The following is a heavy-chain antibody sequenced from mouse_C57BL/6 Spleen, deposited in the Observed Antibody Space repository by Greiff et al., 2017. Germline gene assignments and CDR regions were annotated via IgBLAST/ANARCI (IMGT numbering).Heavy chain of an antibody. CDR1: GYTFTSYW. D-gene: IGHD2-5*01. Sequence: VQLQQSGAELVKPGASVKLSCKASGYTFTSYWMHWVKQRPGQGLEWIGMIHPNSGSTNYNEKFKSKATLTVDKSSSTAYMQLSSLTSEDSAVYYCAYYSNYDGFAYWGQGTLVTVSA. CDR2: IHPNSGST. CDR3: AYYSNYDGFAY. J-gene: IGHJ3*01. V-gene: IGHV1-64*01.